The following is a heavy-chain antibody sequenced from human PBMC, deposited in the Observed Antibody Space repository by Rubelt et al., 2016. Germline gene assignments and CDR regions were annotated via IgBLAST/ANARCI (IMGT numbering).Heavy chain of an antibody. CDR3: ARGDVWSGYYGRYGMDV. CDR2: INHSGST. V-gene: IGHV4-34*01. D-gene: IGHD3-3*01. J-gene: IGHJ6*02. CDR1: GGSFSAYY. Sequence: QVQLQQWGAGLLKPSETLSLTCAVYGGSFSAYYWSWIRQPPGKGLEWIGEINHSGSTNYNPSLKNRVTISVDTYKNQLSLGLGVVTASDTAVYYCARGDVWSGYYGRYGMDVWGQGTTVTVSS.